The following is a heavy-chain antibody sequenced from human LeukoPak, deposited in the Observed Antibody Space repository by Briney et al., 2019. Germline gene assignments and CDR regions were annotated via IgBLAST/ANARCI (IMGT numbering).Heavy chain of an antibody. CDR1: GYTFTGYY. J-gene: IGHJ5*02. D-gene: IGHD2-2*01. V-gene: IGHV1-46*01. CDR2: INPSGGST. Sequence: ASVKVSCKASGYTFTGYYMHWVRQAPGQGLEWMGIINPSGGSTSYAQKFQGRVTMTRDTSTSTVYMELSSLRSEDTAVYYCARDKSYCGSTSCGGWFDPWGQGTLVTVSS. CDR3: ARDKSYCGSTSCGGWFDP.